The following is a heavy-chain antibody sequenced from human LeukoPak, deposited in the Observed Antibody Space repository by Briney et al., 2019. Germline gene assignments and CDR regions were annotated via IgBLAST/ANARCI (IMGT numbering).Heavy chain of an antibody. D-gene: IGHD2-21*01. CDR3: ARVNAPVATFDY. Sequence: SETLSLTCTVSSYSISSVYYGGWIRRPPGKGWEWMATISHSGSTYYTPSLKSRLTIPLDTSKNQFSLKLSSVTAADTAVYYFARVNAPVATFDYWGQGALVTVSS. J-gene: IGHJ4*02. V-gene: IGHV4-38-2*02. CDR1: SYSISSVYY. CDR2: ISHSGST.